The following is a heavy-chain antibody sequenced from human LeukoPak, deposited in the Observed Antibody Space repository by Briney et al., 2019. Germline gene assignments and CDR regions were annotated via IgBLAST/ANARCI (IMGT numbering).Heavy chain of an antibody. D-gene: IGHD1-26*01. V-gene: IGHV1-2*02. Sequence: ASVKVSCKASGYTFTGYYMHWVRQAPGQGLEWMGWINPNSGGTNYAQKFQGRVTMTRDTSISTAYMELSRLRSDDTAVYYCARDLNRGSYYEFDYWGQGTLVTVSS. J-gene: IGHJ4*02. CDR1: GYTFTGYY. CDR2: INPNSGGT. CDR3: ARDLNRGSYYEFDY.